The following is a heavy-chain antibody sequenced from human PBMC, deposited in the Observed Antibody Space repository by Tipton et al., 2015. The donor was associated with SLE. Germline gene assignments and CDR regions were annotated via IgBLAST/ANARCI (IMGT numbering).Heavy chain of an antibody. CDR2: IYYSGTT. D-gene: IGHD2-21*01. CDR1: GGSISNYY. J-gene: IGHJ4*02. V-gene: IGHV4-59*12. Sequence: TLSLTCTVSGGSISNYYWSWIRQSPEKGLEWIGYIYYSGTTNYNPSFKSRVTISVDTSKNQFSLKLSSVTAADTAVYYCARDFGGDYFFDNWGQGSLVTVSS. CDR3: ARDFGGDYFFDN.